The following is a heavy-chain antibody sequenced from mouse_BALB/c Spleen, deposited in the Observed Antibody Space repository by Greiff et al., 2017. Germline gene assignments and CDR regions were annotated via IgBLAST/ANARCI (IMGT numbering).Heavy chain of an antibody. D-gene: IGHD2-14*01. CDR1: GYTFTDYA. CDR2: ISTYYGDA. V-gene: IGHV1S137*01. CDR3: ARSGRYDEYWYFDV. Sequence: QVHVKQSGAELVRPGVSVKISCKGSGYTFTDYAMHWVKQSHAKCLEWIGVISTYYGDASYNQKFKGKATMTVDKSSSTAYMELARLTSEDSAIYYCARSGRYDEYWYFDVWGAGTTVTVSS. J-gene: IGHJ1*01.